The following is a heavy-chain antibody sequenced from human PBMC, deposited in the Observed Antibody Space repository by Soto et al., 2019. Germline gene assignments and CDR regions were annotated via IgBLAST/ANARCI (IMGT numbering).Heavy chain of an antibody. J-gene: IGHJ4*02. V-gene: IGHV3-23*01. D-gene: IGHD6-19*01. CDR1: GFTFINFA. Sequence: PGGSLRLSXTASGFTFINFAMNWVRQAPGKGLEWVSTISGRGDSTYYADSVKGRFTISRDNSRNTLYLQMNSLRAEDSATYYCAFRNWAEWLVPAGSFDYWGQGTLVTVSS. CDR2: ISGRGDST. CDR3: AFRNWAEWLVPAGSFDY.